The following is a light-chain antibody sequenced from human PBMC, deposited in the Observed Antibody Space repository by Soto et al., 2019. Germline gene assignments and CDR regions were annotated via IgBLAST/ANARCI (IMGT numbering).Light chain of an antibody. J-gene: IGLJ1*01. CDR1: SSDVGAYDY. CDR2: DVS. Sequence: QSALTQPASVSGSPGQSITISCTGTSSDVGAYDYVSWYQQHPAEVPKLMIFDVSDRPSWVSNRFSGSKSGNTASLTSSGLQAEDEADSYCSSFTPSTSYVFGTGTKRTVL. CDR3: SSFTPSTSYV. V-gene: IGLV2-14*03.